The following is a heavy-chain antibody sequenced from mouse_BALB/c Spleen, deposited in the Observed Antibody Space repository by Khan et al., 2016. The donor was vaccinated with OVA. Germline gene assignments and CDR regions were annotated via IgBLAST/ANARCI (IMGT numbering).Heavy chain of an antibody. J-gene: IGHJ2*01. V-gene: IGHV14-3*02. CDR1: GFYIKDTY. CDR2: IDPANGNN. CDR3: DRINA. Sequence: EVQLQQSGAGLVKPGPSVTLSCTASGFYIKDTYMHWVQQRPEQGLEWIGRIDPANGNNKYAPMFQGQTTIKADTPSNTAYLLPSSLTSENTAVYYYDRINAWGQGTTLTVSS.